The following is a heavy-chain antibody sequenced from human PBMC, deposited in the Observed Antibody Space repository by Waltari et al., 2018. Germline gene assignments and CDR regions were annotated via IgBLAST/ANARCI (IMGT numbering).Heavy chain of an antibody. D-gene: IGHD4-17*01. CDR2: RCIRSSDI. J-gene: IGHJ4*02. CDR3: ARSMGGYGEGDY. CDR1: GFPSSSYS. V-gene: IGHV3-21*01. Sequence: EVQLVESGGGLVKPGGSLRPSCAAPGFPSSSYSMTWGRQAPGRGVAGVSARCIRSSDISYADSVKGRFTIPRKNAKNSQYLQMTSLGAEDTAVYYRARSMGGYGEGDYWGQGTLVTVSS.